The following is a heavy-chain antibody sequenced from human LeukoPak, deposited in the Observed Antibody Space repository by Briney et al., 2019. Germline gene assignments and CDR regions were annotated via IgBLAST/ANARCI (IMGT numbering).Heavy chain of an antibody. Sequence: GASVKVSCKASGYTFTGYYMHWVRQAPGQGLEWMGWMNPNSGNTNYAQKLQGRVTMTTDTSTSTAYMELRSLRSDDTAVYYCARVYYDSSGYSNYFDYWGQGTLVTVSS. D-gene: IGHD3-22*01. CDR1: GYTFTGYY. CDR2: MNPNSGNT. CDR3: ARVYYDSSGYSNYFDY. J-gene: IGHJ4*02. V-gene: IGHV1-18*04.